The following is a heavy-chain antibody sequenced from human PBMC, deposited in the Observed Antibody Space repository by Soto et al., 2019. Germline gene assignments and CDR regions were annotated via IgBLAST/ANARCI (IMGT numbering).Heavy chain of an antibody. CDR3: ARGATMVRGVIIRRAFDI. J-gene: IGHJ3*02. D-gene: IGHD3-10*01. V-gene: IGHV1-18*04. CDR1: GYTFTSYG. Sequence: ASVKVSCKASGYTFTSYGISWVRQAPGQGLEWMGWISAYNGNTNYAQKLQGRVTMTTDTSTSTAYMELRSLRSDDTAAYYCARGATMVRGVIIRRAFDIWGQGTMVTVS. CDR2: ISAYNGNT.